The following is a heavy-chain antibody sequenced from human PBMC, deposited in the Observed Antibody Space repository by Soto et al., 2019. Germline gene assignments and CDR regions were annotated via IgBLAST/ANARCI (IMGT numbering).Heavy chain of an antibody. Sequence: QPGGSLRLSCAASGFTFSSYAMSWVRQAPGKGLEWVSAISGSGGSTYYADSVKGRFTISRDNAKNTLYLQMNSLRAEDTAVYYCAKDRSSGFDIFDYWGQGTLVTVSS. CDR2: ISGSGGST. J-gene: IGHJ4*02. CDR3: AKDRSSGFDIFDY. D-gene: IGHD6-19*01. CDR1: GFTFSSYA. V-gene: IGHV3-23*01.